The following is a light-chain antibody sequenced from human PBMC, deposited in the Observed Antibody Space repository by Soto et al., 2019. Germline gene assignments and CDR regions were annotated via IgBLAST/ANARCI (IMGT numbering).Light chain of an antibody. V-gene: IGKV3-15*01. CDR3: QQYSQWPLA. CDR2: GVS. CDR1: QSVTSN. J-gene: IGKJ4*01. Sequence: EIVMTQSPATLSVSPGERATLSCRASQSVTSNLAWYQQKPGQAPRLLMYGVSKRAHGIPARFGGSGSANEFPLTISSMQSEDFASYYCQQYSQWPLAFGGGTKV.